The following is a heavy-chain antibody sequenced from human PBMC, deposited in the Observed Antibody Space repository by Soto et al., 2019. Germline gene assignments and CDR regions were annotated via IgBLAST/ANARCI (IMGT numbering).Heavy chain of an antibody. V-gene: IGHV5-51*01. J-gene: IGHJ4*02. Sequence: PGESLKISCQGSGYSFTTSWIGWVRQMPGKGLEWMGVIYPQDSDTRYSPSFQGQVTFSADTSLSTAYLQWNSLKASDTATYYCARQRAWNDAFDFWGQGTVVTVSS. CDR1: GYSFTTSW. CDR3: ARQRAWNDAFDF. D-gene: IGHD1-1*01. CDR2: IYPQDSDT.